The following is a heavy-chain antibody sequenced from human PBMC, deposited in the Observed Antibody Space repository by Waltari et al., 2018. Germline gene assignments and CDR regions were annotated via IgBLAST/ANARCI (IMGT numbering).Heavy chain of an antibody. CDR2: ISSSGTTM. CDR3: AGSGSNRDY. D-gene: IGHD1-26*01. J-gene: IGHJ4*02. Sequence: EVQLVESGGGLVPPGGSLRLSCVASGFPFNGYKMNWVRQAPGKVLEWVSYISSSGTTMSYAESVKGRFTISRDNAKNSLWLQMNSLRVEDTAVYYCAGSGSNRDYWGRGTLITVSS. V-gene: IGHV3-48*03. CDR1: GFPFNGYK.